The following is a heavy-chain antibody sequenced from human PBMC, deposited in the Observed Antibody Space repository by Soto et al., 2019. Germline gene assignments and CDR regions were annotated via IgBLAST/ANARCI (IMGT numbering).Heavy chain of an antibody. V-gene: IGHV3-64*01. CDR2: ISSNGGST. D-gene: IGHD5-12*01. CDR3: ARRDGYNFDY. Sequence: LRLSCAASGFTFSSYAMHWVRQAPGKGLEYVSAISSNGGSTYYANSVKGRFTISRDNSKNTLYLQMGRLRAEDMAVYYCARRDGYNFDYLGQGTLVTVSS. J-gene: IGHJ4*02. CDR1: GFTFSSYA.